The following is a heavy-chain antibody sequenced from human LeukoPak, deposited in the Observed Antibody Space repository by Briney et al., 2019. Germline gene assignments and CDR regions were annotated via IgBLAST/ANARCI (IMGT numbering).Heavy chain of an antibody. CDR3: ARARLYGDYVGAFDI. CDR2: IGTAGDT. J-gene: IGHJ3*02. D-gene: IGHD4-17*01. V-gene: IGHV3-13*01. CDR1: GFTFSSYD. Sequence: GGSLRLSCAASGFTFSSYDMHWVRQATGKGLEWVSAIGTAGDTYYPGSVKGRFTISRENAKNSLYLRMNSLRAGDTAVYYCARARLYGDYVGAFDIWGQGTMVTVSS.